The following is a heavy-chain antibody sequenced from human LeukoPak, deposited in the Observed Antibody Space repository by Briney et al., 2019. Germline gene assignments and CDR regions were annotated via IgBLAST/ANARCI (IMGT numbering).Heavy chain of an antibody. J-gene: IGHJ4*02. CDR2: ISGSGTGT. CDR1: GFTFSNSA. D-gene: IGHD3-16*01. CDR3: AEAAGGSSDY. Sequence: GGSLRLSCAASGFTFSNSAMNWDRQAPGKGLEWVSTISGSGTGTYYADSVKGRFTISRDNSKNTLYLQMNSLRAEDTAVYYCAEAAGGSSDYWGQGTLVTVSS. V-gene: IGHV3-23*01.